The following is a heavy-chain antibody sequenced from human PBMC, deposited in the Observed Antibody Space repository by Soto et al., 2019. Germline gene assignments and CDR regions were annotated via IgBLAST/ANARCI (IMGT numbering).Heavy chain of an antibody. J-gene: IGHJ3*02. CDR3: ARGSMVRGVTPFDI. V-gene: IGHV4-31*03. Sequence: QVQLQESGPGLVKPSQTLSLTCNVSSGSISRGPYYWSWIRQHPGGGLEWIGYVSYSASAYYNPSLESRLTMSIDTSKSHFSLKLISVTAADTAVYYCARGSMVRGVTPFDIWGHGTLVTVSS. CDR2: VSYSASA. CDR1: SGSISRGPYY. D-gene: IGHD3-10*01.